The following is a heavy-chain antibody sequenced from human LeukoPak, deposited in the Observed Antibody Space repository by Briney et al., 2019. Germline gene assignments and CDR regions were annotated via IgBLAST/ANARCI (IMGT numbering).Heavy chain of an antibody. Sequence: GGSLRLSCAASGFTFDDYAMHWVRQAPGKGLEWVSGISWNSGSIGYADSVKGRFTISRDNAKNSLYLQMNSLRAEDTAVYYCARDPDYGDPVDYWGQGTLVTVSS. J-gene: IGHJ4*02. V-gene: IGHV3-9*01. CDR2: ISWNSGSI. CDR3: ARDPDYGDPVDY. D-gene: IGHD4-17*01. CDR1: GFTFDDYA.